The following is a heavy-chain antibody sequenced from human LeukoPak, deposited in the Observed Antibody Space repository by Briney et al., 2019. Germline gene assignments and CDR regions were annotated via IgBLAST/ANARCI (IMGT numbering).Heavy chain of an antibody. CDR3: ARHYCESSGSVSYYYYYMDV. CDR2: IKQDGSEE. D-gene: IGHD3-22*01. V-gene: IGHV3-7*01. CDR1: GFTFSSYW. Sequence: LAGGSLRLSCAASGFTFSSYWMSWVRQAPGKGLEWVANIKQDGSEEYYVDSVKGRFSISRDNAQKSLYLQMNSLRAEDTAVYYCARHYCESSGSVSYYYYYMDVWGKGTTVTVSS. J-gene: IGHJ6*03.